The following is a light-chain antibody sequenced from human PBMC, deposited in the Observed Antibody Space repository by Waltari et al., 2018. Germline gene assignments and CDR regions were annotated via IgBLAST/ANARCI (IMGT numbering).Light chain of an antibody. CDR1: SSAVGGYNY. CDR2: DVS. Sequence: QSALTQPRPVSGSPGQSVTIPCTGTSSAVGGYNYVPWYQQHPGKAPKLMIYDVSKRPSGVPDRFSGSKSGNTASLTISGLQAEDEADYYCCSYAGSYTTRVFGSGTKVTVL. J-gene: IGLJ6*01. V-gene: IGLV2-11*01. CDR3: CSYAGSYTTRV.